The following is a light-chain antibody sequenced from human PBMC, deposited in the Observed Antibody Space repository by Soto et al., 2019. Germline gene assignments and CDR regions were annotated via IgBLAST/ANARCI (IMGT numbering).Light chain of an antibody. Sequence: QSALTQPASVSGSPGQSITISCTGTSSDVGGYNYVSWYQQHPGKAPKLMIYDVSNRPSGVSNRFSGSKSGNTASLTISGLQAKDEADYYCSSYTSSSTYVVFGGGTKLTAL. CDR3: SSYTSSSTYVV. CDR2: DVS. V-gene: IGLV2-14*01. CDR1: SSDVGGYNY. J-gene: IGLJ2*01.